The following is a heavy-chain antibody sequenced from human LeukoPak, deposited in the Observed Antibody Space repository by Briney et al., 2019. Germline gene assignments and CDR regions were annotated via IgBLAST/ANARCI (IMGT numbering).Heavy chain of an antibody. V-gene: IGHV3-23*01. CDR3: AKGAGYSSNWNFDY. CDR1: GFTFSSYA. Sequence: GGPLRLSCAASGFTFSSYAMSWVRQAPGKGLEWVSTISGRGDSTYYADSVKGRFTISRDNSKNTLYLQMNSLSLEDTAGYYCAKGAGYSSNWNFDYWGQGTLVTVSS. CDR2: ISGRGDST. D-gene: IGHD6-13*01. J-gene: IGHJ4*02.